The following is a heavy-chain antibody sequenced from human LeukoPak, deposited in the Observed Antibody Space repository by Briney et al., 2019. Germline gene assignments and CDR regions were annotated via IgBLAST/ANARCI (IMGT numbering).Heavy chain of an antibody. CDR1: GYSFTSYW. J-gene: IGHJ4*02. V-gene: IGHV5-51*01. Sequence: GESLKTSCKGSGYSFTSYWIGWVRQMPGKCLEWMGIIYPGDSDTRYSPSFQGQVTISADTSISAAHLQWTSLRASDTAMYYCARGSSSGFYPYYFDYWGQGTLVTVSS. CDR2: IYPGDSDT. CDR3: ARGSSSGFYPYYFDY. D-gene: IGHD3-22*01.